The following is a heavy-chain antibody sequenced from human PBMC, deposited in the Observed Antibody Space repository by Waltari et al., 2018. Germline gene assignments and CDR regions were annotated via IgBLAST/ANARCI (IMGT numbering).Heavy chain of an antibody. J-gene: IGHJ4*02. V-gene: IGHV3-33*06. CDR3: AKDAFGNTYVDH. D-gene: IGHD3-10*01. CDR1: GLSISSYG. CDR2: IWFDGGQT. Sequence: QAQLVESGGGVVQPGMSLRLSCTGTGLSISSYGMHWVRQAPGKGLYWVALIWFDGGQTYYADSVRGRFTISRDNSKNTLYLDMNSLKLNDTAIYYCAKDAFGNTYVDHWGQGTLVTVAS.